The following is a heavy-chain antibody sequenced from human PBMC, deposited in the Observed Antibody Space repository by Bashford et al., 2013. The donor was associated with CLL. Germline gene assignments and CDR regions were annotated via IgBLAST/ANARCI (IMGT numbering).Heavy chain of an antibody. Sequence: ASVKVSCKASGGTFSTYAINWVRQAPGQGPEWMGGFDPEVGKIIYAQKFQGRITMSEDTSTDTVYMELRSLRSDDTAVYYCATDLEYYHGNSGFFASDYWGQGTLVTVSS. CDR3: ATDLEYYHGNSGFFASDY. CDR2: FDPEVGKI. D-gene: IGHD3-22*01. J-gene: IGHJ4*02. CDR1: GGTFSTYA. V-gene: IGHV1-24*01.